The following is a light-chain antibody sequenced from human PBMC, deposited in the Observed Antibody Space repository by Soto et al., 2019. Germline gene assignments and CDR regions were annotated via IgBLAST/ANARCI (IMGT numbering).Light chain of an antibody. J-gene: IGKJ1*01. CDR1: QSVAGSY. V-gene: IGKV3-20*01. Sequence: EIVLTQSPGTLSLSPGERATLSCRASQSVAGSYLAWYQHKPGQAPRLLIYDVSSRATGIPDRFSGSGSGTDFALTISRLEPEDFAVYYCQQYGGSPGTFGQGTKVEIK. CDR2: DVS. CDR3: QQYGGSPGT.